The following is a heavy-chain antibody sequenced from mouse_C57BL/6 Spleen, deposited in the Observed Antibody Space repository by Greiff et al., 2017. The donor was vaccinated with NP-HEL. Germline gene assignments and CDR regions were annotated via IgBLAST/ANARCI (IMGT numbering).Heavy chain of an antibody. V-gene: IGHV1-39*01. CDR2: INPNYGTT. J-gene: IGHJ4*01. CDR3: ARATTVVDYYAMDY. CDR1: GYSFTDYN. D-gene: IGHD1-1*01. Sequence: QLQESGPELVKPGASVKISCKASGYSFTDYNMNWVKQSNGKSLEWIGVINPNYGTTSYNQKFKGKATLTVDQSSSTAYMQLNSLTSEDSAVYYCARATTVVDYYAMDYWGQGTSVTVSS.